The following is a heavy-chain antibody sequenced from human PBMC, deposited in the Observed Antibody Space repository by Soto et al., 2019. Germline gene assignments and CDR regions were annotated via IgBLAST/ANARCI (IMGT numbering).Heavy chain of an antibody. CDR3: ARDLGGCSAGSCRHNWFDP. J-gene: IGHJ5*02. CDR1: GGTFSSYS. CDR2: IIPIYGTA. Sequence: SVKVSCKSSGGTFSSYSISWVRLAPGQGLECMGGIIPIYGTANYAQKFQDRVTITADESTSTAYMELSSLTSEDTAVYYCARDLGGCSAGSCRHNWFDPWGQGTLVTVSS. D-gene: IGHD2-15*01. V-gene: IGHV1-69*13.